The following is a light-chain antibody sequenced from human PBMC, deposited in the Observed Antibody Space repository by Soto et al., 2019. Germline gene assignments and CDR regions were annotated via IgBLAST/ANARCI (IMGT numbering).Light chain of an antibody. V-gene: IGLV2-14*03. CDR3: NSYTRSTTLV. J-gene: IGLJ2*01. CDR2: DVS. Sequence: QSALTQPASVSGSPGQSITISCTGTSSDVGGYDYVSWYQQHPGKAPKLMIHDVSSRPSGVSNRFSGSKSGSTASLTISGLQAEDEADYYCNSYTRSTTLVFGGGTKVTVL. CDR1: SSDVGGYDY.